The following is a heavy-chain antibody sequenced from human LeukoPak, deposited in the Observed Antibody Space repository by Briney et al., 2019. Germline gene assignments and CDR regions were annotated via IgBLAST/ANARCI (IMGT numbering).Heavy chain of an antibody. D-gene: IGHD1-1*01. CDR1: GFTFSSYA. CDR2: ISYDGSNK. V-gene: IGHV3-30-3*01. J-gene: IGHJ6*04. Sequence: GRSLRLSCAASGFTFSSYAMHWVRQAPGKGLEWVAVISYDGSNKYYADSVKGRFTISRDNSKNTLYLQMNSLRAEDTAVYYCATGNAEGEKYYYYGMDVWGIGTTVTVSS. CDR3: ATGNAEGEKYYYYGMDV.